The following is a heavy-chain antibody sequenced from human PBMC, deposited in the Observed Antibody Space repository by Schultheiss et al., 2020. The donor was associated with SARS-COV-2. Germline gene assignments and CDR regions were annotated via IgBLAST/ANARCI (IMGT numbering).Heavy chain of an antibody. J-gene: IGHJ6*02. CDR3: ARDPLPSDVEVVGDATDYYDMDV. CDR1: GFTFSSYA. D-gene: IGHD2-15*01. V-gene: IGHV3-30*07. Sequence: GGSLRLSCAASGFTFSSYAMHWVRQAPGKGLEWVAVFWYDGINGLYADSVKGRFLISRDNSKNTLYLQMNSLRVEDTAVYYCARDPLPSDVEVVGDATDYYDMDVWGQGTTVTVSS. CDR2: FWYDGING.